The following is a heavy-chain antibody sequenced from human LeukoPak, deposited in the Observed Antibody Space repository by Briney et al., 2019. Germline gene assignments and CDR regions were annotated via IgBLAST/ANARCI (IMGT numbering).Heavy chain of an antibody. CDR2: ISSSSSTI. D-gene: IGHD1-26*01. CDR1: GFTFSSYS. V-gene: IGHV3-48*01. CDR3: ARDLGVVRAGLGGATG. Sequence: PGGSLRLSCAASGFTFSSYSMNWVRQAPGKGLEWVSYISSSSSTIYYADSVKGRFTISRDNAKNSLYLQMNSLRAEDTAVYYCARDLGVVRAGLGGATGWGQGTLVTVSS. J-gene: IGHJ4*02.